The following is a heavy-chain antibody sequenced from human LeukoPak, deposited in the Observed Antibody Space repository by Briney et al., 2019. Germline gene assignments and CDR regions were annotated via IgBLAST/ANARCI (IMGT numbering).Heavy chain of an antibody. V-gene: IGHV4-34*01. CDR2: INHSGST. Sequence: SETLSLTCAVYGGSFSGYYWSWIRQPPGKGLEWIGEINHSGSTNYNPSLKSRVTISVDTSKNQFSLKLSPVTAADTAVYYCARDRSSGWYYNWFDPWGQGTLVTVSS. D-gene: IGHD6-19*01. CDR3: ARDRSSGWYYNWFDP. J-gene: IGHJ5*02. CDR1: GGSFSGYY.